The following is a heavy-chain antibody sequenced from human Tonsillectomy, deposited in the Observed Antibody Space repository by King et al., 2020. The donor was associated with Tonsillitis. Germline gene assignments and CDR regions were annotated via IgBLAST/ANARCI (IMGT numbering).Heavy chain of an antibody. CDR2: IRYDDSNK. D-gene: IGHD3-10*01. CDR1: GFTFSNYG. V-gene: IGHV3-30*02. J-gene: IGHJ6*02. CDR3: AKDYSLGGWYYYSGMDV. Sequence: VQLVESGGGVVQPGGSLRLSCAASGFTFSNYGMHWVRQAPGKGLEWVAFIRYDDSNKYYADSVKGRFTISRDSSKNTLYLQMNSLRAEDTAVYYCAKDYSLGGWYYYSGMDVWGHGTTVTVSS.